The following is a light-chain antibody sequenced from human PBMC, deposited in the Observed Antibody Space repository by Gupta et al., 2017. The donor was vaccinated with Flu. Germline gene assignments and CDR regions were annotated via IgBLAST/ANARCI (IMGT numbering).Light chain of an antibody. CDR3: QQDNNWQIT. CDR1: QSVSSN. V-gene: IGKV3-15*01. Sequence: EIVMTQSPATLSVSPGERATLSCRASQSVSSNLAWYQQKPGQAPRLLIYGASTRATGIPARFSGSGSGTDFTLTISSLQSEDVAVYYCQQDNNWQITFGQGTRLEIK. CDR2: GAS. J-gene: IGKJ5*01.